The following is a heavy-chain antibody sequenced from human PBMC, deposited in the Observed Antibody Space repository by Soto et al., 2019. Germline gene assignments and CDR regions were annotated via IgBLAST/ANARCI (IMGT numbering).Heavy chain of an antibody. CDR3: ARLGGYYGMDV. CDR2: IYYSGST. D-gene: IGHD2-15*01. Sequence: PSETLSLTCSVSGDSISNSRFYWAWIRQPPGEGLEWIGYIYYSGSTNYNPSLKSRVTISVDTSKNQFSLKLSSVTAADTAVYYCARLGGYYGMDVWGQGTTVTVSS. V-gene: IGHV4-61*05. J-gene: IGHJ6*02. CDR1: GDSISNSRFY.